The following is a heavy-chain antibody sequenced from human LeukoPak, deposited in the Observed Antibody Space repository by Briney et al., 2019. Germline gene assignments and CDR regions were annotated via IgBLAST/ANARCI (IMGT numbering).Heavy chain of an antibody. CDR3: ARGGYYDSSGYYYGDAFDI. V-gene: IGHV1-8*01. CDR1: GYTFTSYD. D-gene: IGHD3-22*01. CDR2: MNPNSGNT. J-gene: IGHJ3*02. Sequence: ASVKVSCKASGYTFTSYDINWVRQATGQGLEWMGWMNPNSGNTGYAQKFQGRGTMTRNTSISTAYMELSSLRSEATAVYYCARGGYYDSSGYYYGDAFDIWGQGTMVTVSS.